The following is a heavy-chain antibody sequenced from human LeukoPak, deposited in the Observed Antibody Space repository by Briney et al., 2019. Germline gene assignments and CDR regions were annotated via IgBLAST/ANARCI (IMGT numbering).Heavy chain of an antibody. J-gene: IGHJ4*02. V-gene: IGHV4-59*01. Sequence: SETLSLTCAVYGGSFSGYYWSWIRQPPGKGLEWIGYIYYSGSTNYNPSLKSRVTISVDTSKNQFSLKLSSVTAADTAVYYCARATFGYSSSWYESSDGFDYWGQGTLVTVSS. D-gene: IGHD6-13*01. CDR2: IYYSGST. CDR1: GGSFSGYY. CDR3: ARATFGYSSSWYESSDGFDY.